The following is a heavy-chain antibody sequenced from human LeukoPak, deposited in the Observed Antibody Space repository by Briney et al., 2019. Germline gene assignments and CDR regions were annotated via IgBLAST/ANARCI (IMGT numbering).Heavy chain of an antibody. J-gene: IGHJ4*02. CDR2: INPNGGGT. V-gene: IGHV1-2*02. CDR3: ARDLHGSGSYCNY. D-gene: IGHD3-10*01. Sequence: ASVKVSCKASGYSFTHYYLHWVRQAPGQGLEWMGWINPNGGGTNYAQKFQGRVTMTRDTSISTAYMELSGLRSDDTAVYYCARDLHGSGSYCNYWGQGTLVTVSS. CDR1: GYSFTHYY.